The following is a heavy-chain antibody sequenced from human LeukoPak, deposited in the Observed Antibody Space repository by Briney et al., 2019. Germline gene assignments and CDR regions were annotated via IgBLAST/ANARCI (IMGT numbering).Heavy chain of an antibody. CDR2: ISSSSSYI. Sequence: GGSLRLSCAASGFTFSTYSMNWVRQAPGKGLEWVSSISSSSSYIYYADSVKGRFTISRDNAKNSLYLQMNSLRAEDTAVYYCARDCGGSCYSGSVYWGQGTLVTVSS. CDR3: ARDCGGSCYSGSVY. D-gene: IGHD2-15*01. CDR1: GFTFSTYS. V-gene: IGHV3-21*01. J-gene: IGHJ4*02.